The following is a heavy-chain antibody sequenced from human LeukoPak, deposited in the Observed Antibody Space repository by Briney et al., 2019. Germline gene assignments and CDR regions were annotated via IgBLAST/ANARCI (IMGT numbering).Heavy chain of an antibody. V-gene: IGHV3-30*02. J-gene: IGHJ4*02. CDR3: AKRHTSGWYLFDY. D-gene: IGHD6-19*01. CDR2: IRYDGSNK. CDR1: GFILSSYG. Sequence: GGSLRLSCAASGFILSSYGMHWVRQAPGKGLEWVAFIRYDGSNKYYADSVKGRFTISRDNSKNALYLQMNSLRAEDTAVYYCAKRHTSGWYLFDYWGRGTLVTVSS.